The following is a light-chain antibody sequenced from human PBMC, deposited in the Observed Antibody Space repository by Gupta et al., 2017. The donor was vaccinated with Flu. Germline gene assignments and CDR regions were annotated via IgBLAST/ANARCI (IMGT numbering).Light chain of an antibody. J-gene: IGLJ2*01. Sequence: QVVLTQSPSATASLGASVKLTCTLSSGHSTYDIAWHQQQPEKGSRYLMALHADGRHTKGDGIPDRFSGSSSGAERYLSISSLQSEDEADYYCQTWGTGYVVFGGGTKLTVL. CDR3: QTWGTGYVV. CDR2: LHADGRH. V-gene: IGLV4-69*01. CDR1: SGHSTYD.